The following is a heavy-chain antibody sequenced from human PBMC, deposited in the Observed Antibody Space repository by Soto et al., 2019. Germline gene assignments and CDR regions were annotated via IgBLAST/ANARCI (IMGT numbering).Heavy chain of an antibody. Sequence: QVQLVESGGGVVQPGRSLRLSCAASGFTFSSYAMHWVRQAPGKGLEWVAVISDDGTNKDYADSVKGRFTISRDKSKSTLDLQMDSLRPEDTAVYYCARDGSYYDVLTEHYFAVWGQGNLVSVSA. CDR1: GFTFSSYA. CDR2: ISDDGTNK. J-gene: IGHJ4*02. D-gene: IGHD3-9*01. V-gene: IGHV3-30*04. CDR3: ARDGSYYDVLTEHYFAV.